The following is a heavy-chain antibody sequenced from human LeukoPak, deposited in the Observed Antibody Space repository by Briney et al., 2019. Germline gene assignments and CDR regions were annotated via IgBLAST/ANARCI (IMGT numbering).Heavy chain of an antibody. J-gene: IGHJ4*02. V-gene: IGHV1-8*03. CDR3: AKDQYSGSYIFGNFDC. Sequence: ASVKVSCKASGYTFTSYDINWVRQATGQGLEWMGWMNPNSGNTGYAQKFQGRVTITRNTSISTAYMELSSLRAEDTAVYFCAKDQYSGSYIFGNFDCWGQGTLVTVSS. CDR1: GYTFTSYD. D-gene: IGHD1-26*01. CDR2: MNPNSGNT.